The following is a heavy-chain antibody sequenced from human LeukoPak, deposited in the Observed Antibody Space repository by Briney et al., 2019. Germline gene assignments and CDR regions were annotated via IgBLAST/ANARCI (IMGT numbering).Heavy chain of an antibody. Sequence: GGSLRLSCAASGFTFSSYSMNWVRQAPGKGLEWVSYISSSGSTIYYADSVKGRFTISRDNAKNSLYLQMNSLRDEDTAVYYCARAIRWELPDFDYWGQGTLVTVSS. J-gene: IGHJ4*02. V-gene: IGHV3-48*02. D-gene: IGHD1-26*01. CDR2: ISSSGSTI. CDR1: GFTFSSYS. CDR3: ARAIRWELPDFDY.